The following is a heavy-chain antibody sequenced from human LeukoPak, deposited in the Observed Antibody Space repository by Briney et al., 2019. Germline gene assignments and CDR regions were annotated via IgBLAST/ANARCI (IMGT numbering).Heavy chain of an antibody. CDR3: ATSNGGKIVPFDY. V-gene: IGHV4-4*07. CDR2: IDTRGST. Sequence: PSETLSLTCTVSGDSISLPYMSWIRQTPEKGLEWIGRIDTRGSTDYNPSLESRVTMSVDTSKNQFSLKLSSVTAADTAVYYCATSNGGKIVPFDYWGQGTLVTVSS. D-gene: IGHD4-23*01. CDR1: GDSISLPY. J-gene: IGHJ4*02.